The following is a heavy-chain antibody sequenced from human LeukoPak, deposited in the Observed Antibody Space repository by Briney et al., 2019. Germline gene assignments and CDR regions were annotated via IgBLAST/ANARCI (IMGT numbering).Heavy chain of an antibody. V-gene: IGHV4-4*07. CDR2: IYTSGST. CDR3: ARDRGGSSGWYGFDY. J-gene: IGHJ4*02. D-gene: IGHD6-19*01. Sequence: PSETLSLTCAVYGGSFSGYYWSWIRQPAGKGLEWIGRIYTSGSTNYNPSLKSRVTISVDTSKNQFSLKLSSVTAADTAVYYCARDRGGSSGWYGFDYWGQGTLVTVSA. CDR1: GGSFSGYY.